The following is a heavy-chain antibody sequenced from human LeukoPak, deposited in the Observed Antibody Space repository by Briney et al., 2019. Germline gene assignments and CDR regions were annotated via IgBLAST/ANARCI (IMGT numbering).Heavy chain of an antibody. CDR1: GFAFSTYG. D-gene: IGHD6-19*01. CDR2: ISSSGSTI. V-gene: IGHV3-48*03. Sequence: GGSLRLSCAASGFAFSTYGMNWVRQAPGKGLEWVSFISSSGSTIYYALSVKGRFTISRDNAKSSLCLQMNSLRAEDTGVYYCARGHSSGWLYYFDYWGQGTLVTVSS. CDR3: ARGHSSGWLYYFDY. J-gene: IGHJ4*02.